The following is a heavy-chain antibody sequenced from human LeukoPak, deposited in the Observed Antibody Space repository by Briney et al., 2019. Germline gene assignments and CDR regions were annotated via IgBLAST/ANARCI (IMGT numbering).Heavy chain of an antibody. CDR1: GFTFRTYS. V-gene: IGHV3-48*02. CDR3: AREPRESCAAFDI. Sequence: GGSLRLSCAASGFTFRTYSMNWVRQAPGKGLEWVSYISSSSSSIYYADSVKGRFTTSRDNAKNSLYLQMNSLRDEDTAVYYCAREPRESCAAFDIWGQGTMVTVSS. J-gene: IGHJ3*02. CDR2: ISSSSSSI.